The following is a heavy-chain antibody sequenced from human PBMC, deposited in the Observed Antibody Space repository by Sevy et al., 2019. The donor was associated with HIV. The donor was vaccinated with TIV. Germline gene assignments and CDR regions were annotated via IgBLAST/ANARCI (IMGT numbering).Heavy chain of an antibody. D-gene: IGHD2-15*01. J-gene: IGHJ6*03. Sequence: ATVKVSCKASGYTFTSYGISWVRQAPGQGLEWMGWISAYNGNTNYAQKLQGRVTMTTDTSTSTAYMELRSLRSDDTAVHYCARGNMGSIYARYYYYMDVWGKGTTVTVSS. CDR1: GYTFTSYG. V-gene: IGHV1-18*04. CDR3: ARGNMGSIYARYYYYMDV. CDR2: ISAYNGNT.